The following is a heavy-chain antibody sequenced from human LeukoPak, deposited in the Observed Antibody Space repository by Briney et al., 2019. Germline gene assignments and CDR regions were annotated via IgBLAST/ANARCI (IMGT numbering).Heavy chain of an antibody. D-gene: IGHD1-14*01. CDR3: AKDRESGLHAFDI. J-gene: IGHJ3*02. Sequence: PGGSLRLSCAASGFTFSSYGMHWVRQAPGKGLEWVAVISYDGSNKYYADSVKGRFTISRDNSKNTLYLQMNSLRAEDTAVYYCAKDRESGLHAFDIWGQGTMVTVSS. V-gene: IGHV3-30*18. CDR2: ISYDGSNK. CDR1: GFTFSSYG.